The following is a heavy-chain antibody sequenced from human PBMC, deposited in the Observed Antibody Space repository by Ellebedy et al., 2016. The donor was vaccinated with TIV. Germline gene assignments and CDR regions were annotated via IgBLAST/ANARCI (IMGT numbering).Heavy chain of an antibody. CDR3: ARKSLSNWSFDL. Sequence: MPGGSLRLSCTVSGASINSYWNWIQQPPGRGLEYIGYFYYSGKTNYSPSLKDRVTISLDTSKSQFSLNLNSVTAADTAVYYCARKSLSNWSFDLWGRGTLVTVSS. CDR2: FYYSGKT. CDR1: GASINSY. V-gene: IGHV4-59*01. J-gene: IGHJ2*01.